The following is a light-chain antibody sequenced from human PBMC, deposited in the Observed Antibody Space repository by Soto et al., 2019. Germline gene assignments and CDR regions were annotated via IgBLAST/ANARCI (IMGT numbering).Light chain of an antibody. Sequence: DIQMTQSPSTLSVSVGDRVTITCRASQSIGSWLAWYQQKPGKAPKLLIYKASSLESGVPSRFSGSGSGTEITLTISSLQPDDFATYYCQQYNNYATFGQGTKLEI. CDR3: QQYNNYAT. V-gene: IGKV1-5*03. J-gene: IGKJ2*01. CDR1: QSIGSW. CDR2: KAS.